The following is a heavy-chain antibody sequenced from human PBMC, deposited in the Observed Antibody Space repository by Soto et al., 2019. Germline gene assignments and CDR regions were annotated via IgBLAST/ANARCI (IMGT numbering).Heavy chain of an antibody. V-gene: IGHV1-2*02. Sequence: ASVKVSCQYSGYTFTGYYIPCVRQAPGQGLEWMGWINPNSGGTNYAQKFQGRVTMTRDTSISTAYMELSRLRSDDTAVYYCARGSGFGVAVKWFDSWGQETLVTVSS. D-gene: IGHD2-8*01. J-gene: IGHJ5*01. CDR3: ARGSGFGVAVKWFDS. CDR2: INPNSGGT. CDR1: GYTFTGYY.